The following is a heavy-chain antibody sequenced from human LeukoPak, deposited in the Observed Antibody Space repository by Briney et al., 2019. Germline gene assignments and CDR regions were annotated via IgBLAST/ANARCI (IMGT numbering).Heavy chain of an antibody. V-gene: IGHV3-21*01. D-gene: IGHD6-6*01. J-gene: IGHJ5*02. CDR3: ARDPSGYSSSSWLGWFDP. Sequence: GGSLRVSCAASGFTFSHYAMNWVRQAPGKGLEWVSSISSGSTYIKYADSVKGRFTISRDNAKNSLYLQMNSLRVEDTAVYYCARDPSGYSSSSWLGWFDPWGQGTLVTVSS. CDR1: GFTFSHYA. CDR2: ISSGSTYI.